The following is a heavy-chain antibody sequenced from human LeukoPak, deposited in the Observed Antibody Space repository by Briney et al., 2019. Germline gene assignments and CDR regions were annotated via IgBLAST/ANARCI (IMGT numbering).Heavy chain of an antibody. V-gene: IGHV1-18*01. Sequence: GASVKVSCKTSGYTFSNFGINWVRQAPGQGLEWMGWISGNNDNPNYGQKFQGRFTVTTDSSTSTAYMELRNLRFDDTAVYYCARDGTSTDDYWGQETLVTVSS. J-gene: IGHJ4*02. CDR2: ISGNNDNP. CDR1: GYTFSNFG. D-gene: IGHD2-2*01. CDR3: ARDGTSTDDY.